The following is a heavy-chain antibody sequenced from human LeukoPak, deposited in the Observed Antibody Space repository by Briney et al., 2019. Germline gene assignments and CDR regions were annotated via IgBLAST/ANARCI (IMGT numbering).Heavy chain of an antibody. J-gene: IGHJ4*02. CDR1: GFTFSSYG. D-gene: IGHD2-2*01. CDR2: IRYDGSNK. Sequence: AGGSLRLSCAASGFTFSSYGMHWVRQAPGKGLEWVAFIRYDGSNKYYADSVKGRFTISRDNSKNTLYLQMNSLRAEDTALYYWAKNTMVLVPAVILNYWGQGTLATVSP. CDR3: AKNTMVLVPAVILNY. V-gene: IGHV3-30*02.